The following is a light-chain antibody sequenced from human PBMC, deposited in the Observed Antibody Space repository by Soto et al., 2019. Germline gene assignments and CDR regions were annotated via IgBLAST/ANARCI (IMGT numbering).Light chain of an antibody. J-gene: IGKJ1*01. CDR3: QQYVSSTWT. CDR2: GAS. Sequence: EIVLTQSPGTLSLSPGERATLSCRASQSVSSTYLAWYQQKPGQAPRLLIYGASSRTTGIPDRFSGSGSGTDFTLTISRLEPEDFAVYYCQQYVSSTWTFGQGTKVEI. V-gene: IGKV3-20*01. CDR1: QSVSSTY.